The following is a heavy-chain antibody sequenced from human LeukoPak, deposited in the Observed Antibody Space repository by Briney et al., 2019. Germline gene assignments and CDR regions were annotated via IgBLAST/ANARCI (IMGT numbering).Heavy chain of an antibody. CDR1: GYTFTVYY. J-gene: IGHJ4*02. Sequence: ASVKVSCKASGYTFTVYYMHWVRQAPGQGREWMGWINPNSGGTNYAQKFQGRVTITRDTSINTAYMELNRLTSDDTAVYYCARVQGYCSDGKCLFWGQGTLISVSS. CDR3: ARVQGYCSDGKCLF. V-gene: IGHV1-2*02. CDR2: INPNSGGT. D-gene: IGHD2-15*01.